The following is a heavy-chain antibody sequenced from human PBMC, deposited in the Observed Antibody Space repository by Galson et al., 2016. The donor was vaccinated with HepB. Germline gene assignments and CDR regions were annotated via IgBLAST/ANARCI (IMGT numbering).Heavy chain of an antibody. Sequence: SLRLSCAASGFTFSGYDMHWVRQAPGKGLEWVALISYDGRNKNYVDSVKGRFTISRDNSKNTVYLQMNSLRAEDTAVYYCARGFAVPGRIDYWGQGTLVTVSS. D-gene: IGHD2-2*01. CDR3: ARGFAVPGRIDY. V-gene: IGHV3-30*03. CDR1: GFTFSGYD. J-gene: IGHJ4*02. CDR2: ISYDGRNK.